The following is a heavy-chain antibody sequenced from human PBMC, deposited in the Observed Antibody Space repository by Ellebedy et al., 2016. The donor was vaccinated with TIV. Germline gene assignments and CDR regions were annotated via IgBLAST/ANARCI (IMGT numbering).Heavy chain of an antibody. Sequence: GESLKISXAASGFTFGSYAMNWVRLAPGKGLEWVSGLSGSGGRTYYAESVKGRFAIPRDNSKNTVSLLMNSLRADDMGVYYCAKGDEFWSGYSPTYHYGMDVWGQGTTVSVSS. CDR2: LSGSGGRT. V-gene: IGHV3-23*01. CDR1: GFTFGSYA. D-gene: IGHD3-3*01. J-gene: IGHJ6*02. CDR3: AKGDEFWSGYSPTYHYGMDV.